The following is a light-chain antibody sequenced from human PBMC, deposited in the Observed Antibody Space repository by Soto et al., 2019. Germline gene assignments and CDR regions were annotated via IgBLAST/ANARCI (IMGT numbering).Light chain of an antibody. CDR1: QSVNNN. V-gene: IGKV3D-15*01. Sequence: EIVLTQSPATLSVSPGERATLSCRASQSVNNNLAWYQQRPGLPPRLLIYGASTRASGIPARFSGSGSETEFTLTISSLQSEDFATYYCQQYNNWPRPFGQGTKVEIK. CDR3: QQYNNWPRP. J-gene: IGKJ1*01. CDR2: GAS.